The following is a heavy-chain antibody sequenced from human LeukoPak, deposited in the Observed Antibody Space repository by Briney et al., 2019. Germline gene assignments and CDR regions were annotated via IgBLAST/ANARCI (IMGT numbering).Heavy chain of an antibody. CDR2: IYSGGST. Sequence: PGGSLRLSCAASGFTVSSNYMSWVRQAPGKGLEWVSVIYSGGSTYYADSVKGRFTISRDNSKNTLYLQMSSLRSEDTAVYYCATIRNPTVFTRNSLSGRYFDYWGQGTLVTVSS. CDR1: GFTVSSNY. D-gene: IGHD4-23*01. CDR3: ATIRNPTVFTRNSLSGRYFDY. V-gene: IGHV3-53*05. J-gene: IGHJ4*02.